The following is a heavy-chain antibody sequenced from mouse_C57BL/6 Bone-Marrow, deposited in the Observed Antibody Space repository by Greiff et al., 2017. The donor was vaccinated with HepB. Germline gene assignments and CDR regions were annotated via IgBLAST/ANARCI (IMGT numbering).Heavy chain of an antibody. D-gene: IGHD1-1*01. V-gene: IGHV5-12*01. CDR1: GFTFSDYY. J-gene: IGHJ1*03. CDR3: ARQTYYDGSSYGYFDV. Sequence: EVMLVESGGGLVQPGGSLKLSCAASGFTFSDYYMYWVRQTPEKRLEWVAYISNGGGSTYYPDTVKGRFTISRDNAKNTLYLQMSRLKSEDTAMYYCARQTYYDGSSYGYFDVWGTGTTVTVSS. CDR2: ISNGGGST.